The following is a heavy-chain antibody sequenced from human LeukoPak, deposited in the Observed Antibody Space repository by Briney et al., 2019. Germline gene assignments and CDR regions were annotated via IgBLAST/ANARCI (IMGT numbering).Heavy chain of an antibody. CDR3: ARQTTATDGDFDY. CDR1: GGSISSGDYY. D-gene: IGHD4-17*01. Sequence: SETLSLTCTVSGGSISSGDYYWSWIRQPPGKGLEWIGYIYYSGSTYYNPSLKSRVTISVDTSKNQFSLKLSSVTAADAAVYYCARQTTATDGDFDYWGQGTLVTVSS. V-gene: IGHV4-30-4*01. J-gene: IGHJ4*02. CDR2: IYYSGST.